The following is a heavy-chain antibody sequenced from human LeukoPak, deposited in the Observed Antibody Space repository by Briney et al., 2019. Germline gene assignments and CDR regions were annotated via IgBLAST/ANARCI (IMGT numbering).Heavy chain of an antibody. CDR3: ATTRYGDYRRFDY. Sequence: PGRSLRLSCAASGFTFSSYGMHWVRQAPGKGLEWVAVISSDGGNKYYAGSAKGRFTISRDNSKNTLYLQMNSLRAEDTAVYYCATTRYGDYRRFDYWGQGTLVTVSS. CDR1: GFTFSSYG. CDR2: ISSDGGNK. J-gene: IGHJ4*02. V-gene: IGHV3-30*03. D-gene: IGHD4-17*01.